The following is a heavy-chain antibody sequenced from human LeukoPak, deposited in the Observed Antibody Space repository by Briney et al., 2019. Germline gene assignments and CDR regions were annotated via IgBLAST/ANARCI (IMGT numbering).Heavy chain of an antibody. V-gene: IGHV4-59*08. J-gene: IGHJ6*02. CDR1: GASISGYY. Sequence: PSETLSLTCTVPGASISGYYWNWIRQPPGKGLEWIGYMYYSGSTNYNPSLKSRVTMSGDTSKNELSLKLSSVTAADTAVYYCARMNGDYGFRNYFYYGLDVWGQGTTVTVSS. D-gene: IGHD4-17*01. CDR3: ARMNGDYGFRNYFYYGLDV. CDR2: MYYSGST.